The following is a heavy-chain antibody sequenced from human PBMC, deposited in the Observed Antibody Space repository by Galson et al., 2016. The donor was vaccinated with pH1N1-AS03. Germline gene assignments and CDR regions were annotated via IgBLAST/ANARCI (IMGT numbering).Heavy chain of an antibody. Sequence: SLRLSCAVSGFAFSSYWMNWVRQAPGKGLECVASISHDGSDKYYVDSVRGRFTISRDNAKNSLLLHMDSLRAEDTAVYYCASNIKGWGQGTQVIVSS. CDR2: ISHDGSDK. V-gene: IGHV3-7*01. CDR1: GFAFSSYW. CDR3: ASNIKG. D-gene: IGHD2/OR15-2a*01. J-gene: IGHJ4*02.